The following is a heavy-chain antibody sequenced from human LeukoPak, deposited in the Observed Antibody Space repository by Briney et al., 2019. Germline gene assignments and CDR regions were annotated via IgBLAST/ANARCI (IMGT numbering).Heavy chain of an antibody. D-gene: IGHD6-13*01. CDR3: ARDLDSSSWSVY. J-gene: IGHJ4*02. CDR2: ISSSSSYI. V-gene: IGHV3-21*01. CDR1: GFTFSSYS. Sequence: SGGSLRLSCAASGFTFSSYSMTWVRQAPGMGLEWVSSISSSSSYIYYADSVKGRFTISRDNAKNSLYLQMNSLRAEDTAVYYCARDLDSSSWSVYWGQGTLVTVSS.